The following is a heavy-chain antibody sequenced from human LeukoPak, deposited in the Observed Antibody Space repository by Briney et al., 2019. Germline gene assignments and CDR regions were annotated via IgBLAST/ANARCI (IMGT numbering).Heavy chain of an antibody. V-gene: IGHV3-21*01. Sequence: GGSLRLSCAASGFTFSSYSMNWVRQAPGKGLEWVSSISTSSSYIYYADSVKGRFTISRDNAKNSLYLQMNSLRAEDTAVYYCARVYYYGSGSYFSAKRDAFDIWGQGTMVTVSS. CDR1: GFTFSSYS. CDR2: ISTSSSYI. CDR3: ARVYYYGSGSYFSAKRDAFDI. J-gene: IGHJ3*02. D-gene: IGHD3-10*01.